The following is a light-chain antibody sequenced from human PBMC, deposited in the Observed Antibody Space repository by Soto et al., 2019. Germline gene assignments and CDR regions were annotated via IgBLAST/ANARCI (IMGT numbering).Light chain of an antibody. Sequence: EIVLTQSPATLSLSPGERVTLSCRASQSVSNYLAWYQQKPGQAPRLLVSAASNRATGIPARFSGSGYGTDFTLTISSLEPEEFGVFYCQQRFDWPKITFGQGTRREIK. V-gene: IGKV3-11*01. J-gene: IGKJ5*01. CDR3: QQRFDWPKIT. CDR2: AAS. CDR1: QSVSNY.